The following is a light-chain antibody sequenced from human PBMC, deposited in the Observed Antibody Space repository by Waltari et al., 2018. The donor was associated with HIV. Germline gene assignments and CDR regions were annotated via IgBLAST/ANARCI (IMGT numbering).Light chain of an antibody. Sequence: IVMTQSPDSLAVSLGERSTINCKSSQSLLYSANNQNYLAWSQQKPGQPPTLLIYWASTRESGVPERFSGSGSGTDFTLTISSLQADDVAVYYCHQYFSAPWTFGQGTKVEIK. J-gene: IGKJ1*01. V-gene: IGKV4-1*01. CDR2: WAS. CDR3: HQYFSAPWT. CDR1: QSLLYSANNQNY.